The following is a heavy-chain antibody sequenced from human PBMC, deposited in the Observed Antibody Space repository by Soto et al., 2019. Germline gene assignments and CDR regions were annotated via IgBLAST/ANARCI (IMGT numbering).Heavy chain of an antibody. Sequence: SLRLSCAASGFTFSSYGMHWVRQAPGKGLEWVAVIWYDGSNKYYADSVKGRFTISRDNSKNTLYLQMNSLRAADTAVYYCAGRLIEAPEWFDPWGPGTLVTVSS. CDR2: IWYDGSNK. CDR3: AGRLIEAPEWFDP. J-gene: IGHJ5*02. CDR1: GFTFSSYG. V-gene: IGHV3-33*01. D-gene: IGHD6-6*01.